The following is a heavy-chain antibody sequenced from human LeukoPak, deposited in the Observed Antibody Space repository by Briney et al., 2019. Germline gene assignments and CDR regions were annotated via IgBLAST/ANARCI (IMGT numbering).Heavy chain of an antibody. CDR2: IYGSGIT. D-gene: IGHD3-22*01. Sequence: SETLSLTCTVSGGSIISNYWSWIRQSAGTGLEWIGRIYGSGITDYNPSLKSRVTMSPDTSRKQFSLRLTSVTAADTAVYNCARLKFYDSTGYSPGYYMDVWGKGTTVSVFS. CDR1: GGSIISNY. V-gene: IGHV4-4*07. J-gene: IGHJ6*03. CDR3: ARLKFYDSTGYSPGYYMDV.